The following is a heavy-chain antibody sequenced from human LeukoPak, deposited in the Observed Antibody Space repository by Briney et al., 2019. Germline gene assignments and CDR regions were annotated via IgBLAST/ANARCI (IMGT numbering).Heavy chain of an antibody. CDR3: ARDPGTSGWRGFDY. V-gene: IGHV4-59*01. Sequence: KPSETLSLTCTVSGGSISSYYWSWIRQPPGKGLEWIGYIYYSGSTNYNPSLKSRVTISVDTSKNQFSLKLSSVTAADTAVYYCARDPGTSGWRGFDYWGQGTLVTVSS. D-gene: IGHD3-3*01. J-gene: IGHJ4*02. CDR1: GGSISSYY. CDR2: IYYSGST.